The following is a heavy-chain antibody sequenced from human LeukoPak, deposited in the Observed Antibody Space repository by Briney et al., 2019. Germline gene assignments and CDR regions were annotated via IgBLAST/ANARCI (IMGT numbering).Heavy chain of an antibody. CDR3: ANLYGDSGLDY. D-gene: IGHD4-17*01. CDR2: ISYDGINK. J-gene: IGHJ4*02. CDR1: GFTFSSYG. V-gene: IGHV3-30*18. Sequence: PGGSLRLSCAASGFTFSSYGMHWVRRPPGKGLEWVAVISYDGINKYHADSVKGRFTISRDNSKNTLYLQMNSLRAEDTALYYCANLYGDSGLDYWGQGTLVTASS.